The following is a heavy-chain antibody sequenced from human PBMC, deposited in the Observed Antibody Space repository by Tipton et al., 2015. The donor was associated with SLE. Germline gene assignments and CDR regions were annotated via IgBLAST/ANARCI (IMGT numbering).Heavy chain of an antibody. J-gene: IGHJ3*02. Sequence: QLVQSGGGLVQPGRSLRLSCTASGFTFGDYATSWFRQAPGKGLEWVGFIRSKAYGGTTEYAASVKGRFTISRDDSKSIAYLQMNSLKTEDTAVYYCTRAAAGAGAAFDIWGQGTMVTVSS. D-gene: IGHD6-13*01. CDR1: GFTFGDYA. CDR2: IRSKAYGGTT. V-gene: IGHV3-49*03. CDR3: TRAAAGAGAAFDI.